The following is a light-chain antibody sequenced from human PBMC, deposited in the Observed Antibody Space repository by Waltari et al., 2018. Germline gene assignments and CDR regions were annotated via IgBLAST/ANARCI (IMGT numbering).Light chain of an antibody. CDR3: QKYDGAPWT. V-gene: IGKV1-27*01. Sequence: DIHMTQSPSPLSAPVGDRVTITCRESRDIRHYLAWYQQKPGTLPNFLIFDASILESGVGSRFSGRGSGTEFTLTISSLQPEDIGTYYCQKYDGAPWTFGQGTKVEIK. CDR1: RDIRHY. J-gene: IGKJ1*01. CDR2: DAS.